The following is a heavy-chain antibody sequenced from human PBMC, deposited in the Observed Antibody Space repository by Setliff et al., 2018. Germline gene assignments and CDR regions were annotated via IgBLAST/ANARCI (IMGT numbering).Heavy chain of an antibody. Sequence: EASVKVSCKVSGDTFNTYTLPWVRQAPGQGLEWMGWIHAGSSNTLYSQRFQDRITISRDTSATTVHMELSSLRSDDTAVYYCARMSTSGPHYDYWGQGTLVTVSS. CDR3: ARMSTSGPHYDY. CDR2: IHAGSSNT. V-gene: IGHV1-3*01. J-gene: IGHJ4*02. CDR1: GDTFNTYT. D-gene: IGHD2-8*02.